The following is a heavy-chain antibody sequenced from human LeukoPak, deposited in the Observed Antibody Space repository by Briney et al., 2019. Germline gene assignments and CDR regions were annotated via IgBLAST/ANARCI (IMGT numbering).Heavy chain of an antibody. CDR2: ISFDGGHE. V-gene: IGHV3-30*03. Sequence: GGSLRLSCAASGFTFSSFGMHWVRQPPGKGLEWVSLISFDGGHEFYADSVKGRSTISRDNFKNILFLDVASLGPEDTAVYYCARDWFESGWHLDYWGQGALVTVSS. CDR3: ARDWFESGWHLDY. D-gene: IGHD6-19*01. J-gene: IGHJ4*02. CDR1: GFTFSSFG.